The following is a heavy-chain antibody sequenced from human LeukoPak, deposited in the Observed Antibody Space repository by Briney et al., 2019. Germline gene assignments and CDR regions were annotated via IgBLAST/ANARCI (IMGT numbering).Heavy chain of an antibody. D-gene: IGHD4-17*01. J-gene: IGHJ4*02. Sequence: PGGSLRLSCAASGLNFGSYAMSWVRQAPGKGLEWVSGISGSGGRAYYADSVKGRLTISRDNSKNTVYLQMNSLRAEDTALYYCAKGGVYGDYYFDYWGQGTLVTVSS. CDR3: AKGGVYGDYYFDY. V-gene: IGHV3-23*01. CDR2: ISGSGGRA. CDR1: GLNFGSYA.